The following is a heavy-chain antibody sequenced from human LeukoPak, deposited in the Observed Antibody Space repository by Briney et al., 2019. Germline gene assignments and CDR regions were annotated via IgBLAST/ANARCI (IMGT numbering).Heavy chain of an antibody. CDR2: TRNKANSYTT. D-gene: IGHD5-24*01. V-gene: IGHV3-72*01. Sequence: GGSLRLSCAASGFTFSDHYMDWVRQAPGKGLEWVGRTRNKANSYTTEYAASVKGRFTISRDDSKNSLYLQMDSLKTEDTAVYYCACERDGYHYGHHWGQGTLVTVSS. CDR3: ACERDGYHYGHH. CDR1: GFTFSDHY. J-gene: IGHJ5*02.